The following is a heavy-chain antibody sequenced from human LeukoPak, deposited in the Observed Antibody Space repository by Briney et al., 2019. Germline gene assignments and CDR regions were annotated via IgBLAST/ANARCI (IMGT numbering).Heavy chain of an antibody. CDR3: ARAVVSDFWSGYPNWFDP. Sequence: SETLSLTCTVSGGSISSYYWSWIRQPPGKGLEWIGYIYYSGSTNYNPSLKSRVTMSVDTSKNQFSLKLSSVTAADTAVYYCARAVVSDFWSGYPNWFDPWGQGTLVTVSS. J-gene: IGHJ5*02. CDR2: IYYSGST. V-gene: IGHV4-59*01. CDR1: GGSISSYY. D-gene: IGHD3-3*01.